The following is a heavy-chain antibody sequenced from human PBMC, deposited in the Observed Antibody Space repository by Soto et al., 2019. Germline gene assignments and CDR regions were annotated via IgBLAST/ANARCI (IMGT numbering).Heavy chain of an antibody. J-gene: IGHJ4*02. V-gene: IGHV4-39*01. CDR3: ARQRTSVVTQAYFDD. D-gene: IGHD2-21*02. CDR1: GSSINSRSYY. Sequence: SETLSLTCTVSGSSINSRSYYWGWIRQSPGKGLEWIGSIYYSGSTYYNPSLKSRVAMSVDTSKNQFSLKLRSVSAADTAVYYCARQRTSVVTQAYFDDWGQGSLVTVSS. CDR2: IYYSGST.